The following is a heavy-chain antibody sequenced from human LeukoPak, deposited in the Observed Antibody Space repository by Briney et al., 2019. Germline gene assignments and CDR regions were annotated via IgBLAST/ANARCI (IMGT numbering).Heavy chain of an antibody. CDR2: IYTSGST. D-gene: IGHD6-19*01. V-gene: IGHV4-4*07. Sequence: SETLSLTCTVSGGSISSYYWSWIRQPAGKGLEWIGRIYTSGSTNYNPSLKSRVTMSVDTSKNQFSLKLSSVTAADTAVYYCARGESSGWTESYYMDVWGKGTTVTISS. CDR3: ARGESSGWTESYYMDV. J-gene: IGHJ6*03. CDR1: GGSISSYY.